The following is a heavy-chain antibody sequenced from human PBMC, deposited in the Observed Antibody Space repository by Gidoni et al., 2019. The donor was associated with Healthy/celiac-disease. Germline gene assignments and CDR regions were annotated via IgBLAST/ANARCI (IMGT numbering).Heavy chain of an antibody. CDR1: GGSISSSSYY. D-gene: IGHD2-15*01. CDR3: AGGWYYYYGMDV. V-gene: IGHV4-39*01. CDR2: IYYSGST. Sequence: QLQLQESGPGLVKPSETLSLTCTVSGGSISSSSYYWGWIRQPPGNGLEWIGSIYYSGSTYYNPSLKSRVTISVDTSKNQFSLKLSSVTAADTAVYYCAGGWYYYYGMDVWGQGTTVTVSS. J-gene: IGHJ6*02.